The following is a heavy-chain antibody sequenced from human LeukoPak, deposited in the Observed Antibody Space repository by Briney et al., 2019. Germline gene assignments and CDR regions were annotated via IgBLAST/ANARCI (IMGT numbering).Heavy chain of an antibody. CDR1: GGSFSGYY. CDR3: AREASYDILTGYRLYYFDY. CDR2: INHSGST. Sequence: SETLSLTCAVSGGSFSGYYWSWIRQPPGKGLEWIGEINHSGSTNYNPSLKSRVTISVDTSKNQFSLKLSSVTAADTAVYYCAREASYDILTGYRLYYFDYWGQGTLVTVSS. J-gene: IGHJ4*02. V-gene: IGHV4-34*01. D-gene: IGHD3-9*01.